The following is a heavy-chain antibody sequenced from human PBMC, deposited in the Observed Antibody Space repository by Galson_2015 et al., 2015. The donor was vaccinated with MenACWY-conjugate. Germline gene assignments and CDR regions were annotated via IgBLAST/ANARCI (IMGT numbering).Heavy chain of an antibody. Sequence: SLRLSCAASEFTFSKHWMHWVRQAPGKGLVWVSRIKGDGSSTSYADSVKGRFTISRDNAKNTLYLQMNSLRAEDTAVYYCVKGFGIWGQGTMVTVSS. CDR2: IKGDGSST. CDR1: EFTFSKHW. J-gene: IGHJ3*02. CDR3: VKGFGI. V-gene: IGHV3-74*01.